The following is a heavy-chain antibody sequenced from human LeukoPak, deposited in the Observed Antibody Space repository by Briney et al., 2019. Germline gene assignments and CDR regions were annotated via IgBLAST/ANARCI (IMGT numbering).Heavy chain of an antibody. J-gene: IGHJ4*02. CDR2: IKSKTDGGTT. CDR3: TTEDYGDYVPDY. CDR1: GFTFSKAW. Sequence: PGGSLRLSGAASGFTFSKAWMSWVRQAPGKGLEWVGQIKSKTDGGTTDYAAPVKGRFTISRDDSKNSLYLLMNSLKTEDTAVYYCTTEDYGDYVPDYWGQGTLVTVSS. V-gene: IGHV3-15*01. D-gene: IGHD4-17*01.